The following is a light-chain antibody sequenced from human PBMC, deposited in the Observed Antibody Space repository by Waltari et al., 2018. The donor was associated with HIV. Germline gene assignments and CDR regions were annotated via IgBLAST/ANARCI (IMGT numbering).Light chain of an antibody. CDR1: SSDVGGYHY. CDR3: SSYTTGSTLVV. Sequence: QSALTQPAHVSGSPGQSISLSCTGTSSDVGGYHYVSWYQQFPGKAPKLMISEVRNRPSGVSDRLSGSKSGNTASLTISGLQAEDEADYYCSSYTTGSTLVVFGTGTKVIVL. J-gene: IGLJ1*01. V-gene: IGLV2-14*01. CDR2: EVR.